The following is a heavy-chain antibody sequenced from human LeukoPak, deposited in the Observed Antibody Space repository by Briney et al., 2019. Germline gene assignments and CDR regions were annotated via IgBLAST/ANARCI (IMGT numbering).Heavy chain of an antibody. CDR3: ARSLRETGGGWLVDY. Sequence: GASVKVSCKASGGTFSSYAISWVRQAPGQGLEWMGRIIPILGIANYAQKFQGRVTITADKSTSTAYMELSSLRSEDTAVYYCARSLRETGGGWLVDYWGQGTLVTVSS. CDR2: IIPILGIA. D-gene: IGHD6-19*01. V-gene: IGHV1-69*04. J-gene: IGHJ4*02. CDR1: GGTFSSYA.